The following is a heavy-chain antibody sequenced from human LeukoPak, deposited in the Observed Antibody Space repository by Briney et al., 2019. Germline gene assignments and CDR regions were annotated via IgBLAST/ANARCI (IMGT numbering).Heavy chain of an antibody. CDR3: AIARPQKGSTTLKDDAFDI. V-gene: IGHV1-8*03. CDR2: MNPDSDFT. Sequence: ASVKVSCKASGYTFSSYDINWVRQAAGQGLEWMGWMNPDSDFTDYAQKFQGRVTITRNTSISTAYMELSSLRSEDTAVYYCAIARPQKGSTTLKDDAFDIWGQGTMVTVSS. J-gene: IGHJ3*02. D-gene: IGHD2/OR15-2a*01. CDR1: GYTFSSYD.